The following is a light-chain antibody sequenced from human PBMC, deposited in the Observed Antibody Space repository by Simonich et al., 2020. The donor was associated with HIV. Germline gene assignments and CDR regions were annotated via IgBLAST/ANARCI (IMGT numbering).Light chain of an antibody. J-gene: IGKJ3*01. CDR3: QQYYYTPLFT. CDR1: QSISSW. Sequence: DIQMTQSPSTLSASVGDRVTITCRASQSISSWLAWYQQKPGKAPKLLLYKASSLQSGVPSRFSGSGSGTEFTLTISSLQPDDFATYYCQQYYYTPLFTFGPGTKVDIK. V-gene: IGKV1-5*03. CDR2: KAS.